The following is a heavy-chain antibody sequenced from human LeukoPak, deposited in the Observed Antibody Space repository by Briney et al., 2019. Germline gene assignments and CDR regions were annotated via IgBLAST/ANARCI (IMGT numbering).Heavy chain of an antibody. CDR2: IYYSGST. CDR1: GGSFSGYY. CDR3: ARALAWGDSWWYYYGMDV. J-gene: IGHJ6*02. V-gene: IGHV4-59*01. Sequence: SETLSLTCVVYGGSFSGYYWSWIRQPPGKGLEWMGYIYYSGSTNYNPSLKSRVTISVDTSKNQFSLKLSSVAAADTAVYYCARALAWGDSWWYYYGMDVWGQGTTVTVSS. D-gene: IGHD2-8*02.